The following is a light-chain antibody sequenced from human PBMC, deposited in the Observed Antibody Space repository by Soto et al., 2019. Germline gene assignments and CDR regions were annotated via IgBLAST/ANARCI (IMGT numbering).Light chain of an antibody. Sequence: AIRMTQSPSSLSASTGDRVTITCRASQGISSYLAWYQQKPVKAPKLLIYAASTLQSGVPSRFSGSGSGTDFTLTISCLQSEDFATYYCQQYYSYPPTFGHGTRLEIK. CDR3: QQYYSYPPT. CDR1: QGISSY. J-gene: IGKJ5*01. CDR2: AAS. V-gene: IGKV1-8*01.